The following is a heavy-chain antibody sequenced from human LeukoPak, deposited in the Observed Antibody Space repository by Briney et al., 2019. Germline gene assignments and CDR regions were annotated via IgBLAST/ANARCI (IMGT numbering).Heavy chain of an antibody. CDR3: ARERAITMVRGVIVPSNSYWFVP. CDR2: INAGNGNT. Sequence: ASVKVSCKASGYTFTSYAMHWVRQAPGQRLEWIGWINAGNGNTKYSQKFQGRVTITRDTSASTAYMELSSLRSEDTAVYYCARERAITMVRGVIVPSNSYWFVPWGQGTLVTVSS. J-gene: IGHJ5*02. V-gene: IGHV1-3*01. D-gene: IGHD3-10*01. CDR1: GYTFTSYA.